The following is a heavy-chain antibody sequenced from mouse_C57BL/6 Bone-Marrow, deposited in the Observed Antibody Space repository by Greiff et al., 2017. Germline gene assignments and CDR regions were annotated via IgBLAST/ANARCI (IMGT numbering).Heavy chain of an antibody. CDR2: SRNKANDYTT. CDR1: GFTFSDFY. V-gene: IGHV7-1*01. Sequence: EVKVVESGGGLVQSGRSLRLSCATSGFTFSDFYMEWVRQAPGKGLEWIAASRNKANDYTTEYSASVKGRFIVSRDTSQSILYLQMNALRAEDTAIYYCARDAEDEGFAYWGQGTLVTVSA. J-gene: IGHJ3*01. CDR3: ARDAEDEGFAY.